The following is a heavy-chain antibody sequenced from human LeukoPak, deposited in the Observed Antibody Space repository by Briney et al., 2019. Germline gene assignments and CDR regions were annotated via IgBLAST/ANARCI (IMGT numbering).Heavy chain of an antibody. CDR1: GYTFNAYA. D-gene: IGHD1-1*01. V-gene: IGHV1-18*01. CDR3: ARALFGNDRVSFTEFDF. CDR2: IRTYNGET. Sequence: ASVKISCKASGYTFNAYAITWVRQAPGQGLEWMGWIRTYNGETHYAEKLQGRVTMTTDTSTSTAYMELRSLTSDDTAVYYCARALFGNDRVSFTEFDFWGQGTLVTVSS. J-gene: IGHJ4*02.